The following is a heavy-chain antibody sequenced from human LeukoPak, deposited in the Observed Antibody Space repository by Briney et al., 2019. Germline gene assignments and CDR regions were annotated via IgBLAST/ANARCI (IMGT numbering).Heavy chain of an antibody. J-gene: IGHJ6*02. Sequence: GGSLRLSCAASGFTVSSNYMSWVRQAPGKGLEWVSVIYSGGSTYYADSVKGRFTISRDNSKNTLYLQMNSLRAEDTAVYYCASYSSSWSVGYYYYGMDVWGQGTTVTVSS. CDR1: GFTVSSNY. CDR3: ASYSSSWSVGYYYYGMDV. CDR2: IYSGGST. V-gene: IGHV3-53*01. D-gene: IGHD6-13*01.